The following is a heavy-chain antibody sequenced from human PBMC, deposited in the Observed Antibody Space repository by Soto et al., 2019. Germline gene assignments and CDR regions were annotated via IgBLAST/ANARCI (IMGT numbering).Heavy chain of an antibody. Sequence: EMQLVESGGGLIQPGGSLRLSCSASGFNVSKNYMSWVRQAPGKGLEWVSVLYSGGSTYSADSVKDRFTISRATTKNTLSRQKNRLRAEDTAVYYCAREPLTPETRPYWGQGTLVTVSS. CDR3: AREPLTPETRPY. J-gene: IGHJ4*02. CDR1: GFNVSKNY. CDR2: LYSGGST. V-gene: IGHV3-53*01. D-gene: IGHD2-15*01.